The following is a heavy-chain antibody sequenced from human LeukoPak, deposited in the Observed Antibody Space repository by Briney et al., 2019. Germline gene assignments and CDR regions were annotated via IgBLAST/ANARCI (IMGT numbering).Heavy chain of an antibody. CDR3: ARSPAPYLEWLSSGTNWFDP. V-gene: IGHV1-46*01. D-gene: IGHD3-3*01. CDR1: GYTFTSYY. Sequence: GASVKVSCRASGYTFTSYYMHWVRQAPGQGLEWMGIINPSGGSTSYAQKFQGRVTMTRDMSTSTVYMELSSLRSEDTAVYYCARSPAPYLEWLSSGTNWFDPWGPGTLVTVSS. J-gene: IGHJ5*02. CDR2: INPSGGST.